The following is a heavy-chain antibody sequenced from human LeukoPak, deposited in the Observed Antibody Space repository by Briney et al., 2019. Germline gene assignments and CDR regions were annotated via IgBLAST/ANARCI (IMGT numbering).Heavy chain of an antibody. D-gene: IGHD6-19*01. Sequence: GGSLRLSCAASGFTFTTYWMTWVRQAPGKGLEWVAVISYDGSPKFYADSLKGRFTISRDNSKNTLCLLMNSLGDEDTAVYYCARDPKGGGWYADSWGQGTLVTVSS. CDR3: ARDPKGGGWYADS. CDR2: ISYDGSPK. V-gene: IGHV3-30-3*01. J-gene: IGHJ4*02. CDR1: GFTFTTYW.